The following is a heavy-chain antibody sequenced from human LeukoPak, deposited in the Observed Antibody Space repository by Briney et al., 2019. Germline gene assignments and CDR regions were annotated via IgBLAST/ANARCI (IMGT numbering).Heavy chain of an antibody. D-gene: IGHD3-22*01. CDR2: IYYSGST. CDR1: GGSISSGGYD. CDR3: ARDYYDSSGYYGYFDY. V-gene: IGHV4-31*03. J-gene: IGHJ4*02. Sequence: PSETLSLTCTVSGGSISSGGYDWSWIRQHPGKGLEWIGYIYYSGSTYYHPSLKSRVTISVDTSKNQFSLKLSSVTAADTAVYYCARDYYDSSGYYGYFDYWGQGTLVTVSS.